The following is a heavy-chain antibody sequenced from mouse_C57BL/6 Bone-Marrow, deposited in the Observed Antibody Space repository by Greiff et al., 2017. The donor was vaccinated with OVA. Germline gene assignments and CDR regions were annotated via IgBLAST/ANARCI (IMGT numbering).Heavy chain of an antibody. D-gene: IGHD2-12*01. Sequence: VQLQESGPELVKPGASVKISCKASGYAFSSSWMNWVKQRPGKGLEWIGRIYPGDGDTNYNGKFKGKATLTADKSSSTAYMQLSSLTSEDSAVYFCARLRSYFDVWGTGTTVTVSS. CDR1: GYAFSSSW. CDR2: IYPGDGDT. V-gene: IGHV1-82*01. CDR3: ARLRSYFDV. J-gene: IGHJ1*03.